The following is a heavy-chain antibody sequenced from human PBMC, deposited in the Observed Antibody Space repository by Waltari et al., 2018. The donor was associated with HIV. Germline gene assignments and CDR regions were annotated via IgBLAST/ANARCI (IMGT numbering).Heavy chain of an antibody. CDR2: INTNTGNP. Sequence: QVQLVQSGSELKKPGASVKVSCKASGYTFTSYAMNWVRQAAGQGLEWMGWINTNTGNPTYARGLTGLFVFSLDTSVSTAYLQISSLKAEDTAVYYCARVVHQQQLVPIIDYWGQGTLVTVSS. CDR3: ARVVHQQQLVPIIDY. J-gene: IGHJ4*02. V-gene: IGHV7-4-1*02. D-gene: IGHD6-13*01. CDR1: GYTFTSYA.